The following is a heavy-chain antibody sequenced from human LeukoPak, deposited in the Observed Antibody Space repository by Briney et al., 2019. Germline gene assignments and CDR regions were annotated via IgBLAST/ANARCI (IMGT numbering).Heavy chain of an antibody. CDR2: IWYDGSNK. J-gene: IGHJ4*02. D-gene: IGHD4-11*01. CDR1: GFTFSSYG. CDR3: ARDGISTTVTLAEHYFDY. Sequence: PGGSLRLSCAASGFTFSSYGMHWVRQAPGKGLEWVAVIWYDGSNKYYADSVKGRFTISRDNSKNTLYLQMNSLRAEDTAVYYCARDGISTTVTLAEHYFDYWGQGTLVTVSS. V-gene: IGHV3-33*01.